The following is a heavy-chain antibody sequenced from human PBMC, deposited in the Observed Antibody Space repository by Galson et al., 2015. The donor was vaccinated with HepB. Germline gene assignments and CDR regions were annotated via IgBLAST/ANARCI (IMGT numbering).Heavy chain of an antibody. Sequence: SLRLSCAASGFTFSSYAVSWVRQAPGKGLEWVSGISGSGGSTYYADSVRGRFTISRDNSQNMLYLQMNSLRAEDTAVYFCAKERSAGQQLVRGGDYWGQGTLVTVSS. V-gene: IGHV3-23*01. D-gene: IGHD6-13*01. CDR2: ISGSGGST. CDR1: GFTFSSYA. CDR3: AKERSAGQQLVRGGDY. J-gene: IGHJ4*02.